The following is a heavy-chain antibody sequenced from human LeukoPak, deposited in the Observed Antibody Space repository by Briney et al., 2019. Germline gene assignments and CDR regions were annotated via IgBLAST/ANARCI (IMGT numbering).Heavy chain of an antibody. D-gene: IGHD6-19*01. Sequence: ASVKVSCKASGYTFTSYDINWVRQATGQGLEWMGWMNPNSGNTGYAQKLQGRVTMTTDTSTSTAYMELRSLRSDDTAVYYCARDWKWLVFDYWGQGTLVTVSS. CDR2: MNPNSGNT. V-gene: IGHV1-8*02. CDR1: GYTFTSYD. J-gene: IGHJ4*02. CDR3: ARDWKWLVFDY.